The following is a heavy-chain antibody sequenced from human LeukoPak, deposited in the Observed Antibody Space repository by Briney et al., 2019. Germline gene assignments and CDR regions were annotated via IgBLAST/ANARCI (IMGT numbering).Heavy chain of an antibody. J-gene: IGHJ4*02. CDR2: MNPNSGIT. D-gene: IGHD3-22*01. CDR3: AREDYYDSGSNDY. V-gene: IGHV1-8*03. CDR1: GYTFTSYD. Sequence: ASVKVPCKASGYTFTSYDINWVRQATGQGLEWMGWMNPNSGITGYAQKFQGRVTISRNTSISTAYMELSSLRSEDTAVYYCAREDYYDSGSNDYWGQGTLVTVSS.